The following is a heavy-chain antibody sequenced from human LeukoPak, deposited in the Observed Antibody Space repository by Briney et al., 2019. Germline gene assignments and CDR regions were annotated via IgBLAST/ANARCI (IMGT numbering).Heavy chain of an antibody. Sequence: GGSLRLSCAASGFTFSDYAMHWVRQAPGKGLEWVAVISYDGSNKYYADSVKGRFTISRDNSKNTLYLQMNSLRAEDTAVYYCANRRELSDWGQGTLVTVSS. CDR3: ANRRELSD. D-gene: IGHD1-26*01. V-gene: IGHV3-30*18. CDR2: ISYDGSNK. J-gene: IGHJ1*01. CDR1: GFTFSDYA.